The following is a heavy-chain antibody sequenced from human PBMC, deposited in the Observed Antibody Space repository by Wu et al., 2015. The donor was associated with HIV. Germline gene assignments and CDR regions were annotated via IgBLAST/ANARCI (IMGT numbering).Heavy chain of an antibody. CDR2: MSPGTGHT. V-gene: IGHV1-8*03. J-gene: IGHJ4*02. D-gene: IGHD3-22*01. CDR1: GYTFYNSD. Sequence: QVQLVQSGAEVTKPGASVMISCKISGYTFYNSDVNWVRHAPGHGLEWMGWMSPGTGHTGFAQKFRDRVTFSRNNSITTGYMEMRNLRTEDTAIYYCVRGTVRFQAWNVVVIRLDFWGPGT. CDR3: VRGTVRFQAWNVVVIRLDF.